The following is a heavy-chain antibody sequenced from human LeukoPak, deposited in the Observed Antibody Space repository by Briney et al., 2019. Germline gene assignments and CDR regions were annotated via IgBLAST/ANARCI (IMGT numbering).Heavy chain of an antibody. CDR2: INPNSGGT. V-gene: IGHV1-2*02. CDR3: ARGGCGLYFDY. J-gene: IGHJ4*02. CDR1: GYTFTGYY. D-gene: IGHD1-26*01. Sequence: GSVTDSCKGSGYTFTGYYMHGVRQAPGQGGEGMGWINPNSGGTNYAQRFRGRVTMTRDRSISTAYMELCRLRSDDTAVHYCARGGCGLYFDYWGQGTLLTVSS.